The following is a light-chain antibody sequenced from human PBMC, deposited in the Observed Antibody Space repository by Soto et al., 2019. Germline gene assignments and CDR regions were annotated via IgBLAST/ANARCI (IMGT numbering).Light chain of an antibody. CDR1: QSISTS. Sequence: IQMTQFPSTLSASVGDRVTIACRASQSISTSLAWYQQKPGKAPKLLIYDASSLESGVPSRFSGSGSGTEFTLTISSLQPDDFATYYCQQYNSYLWTFGQGTKVDIK. J-gene: IGKJ1*01. V-gene: IGKV1-5*01. CDR3: QQYNSYLWT. CDR2: DAS.